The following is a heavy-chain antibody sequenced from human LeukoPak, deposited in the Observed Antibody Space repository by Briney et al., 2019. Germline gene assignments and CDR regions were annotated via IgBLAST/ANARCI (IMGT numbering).Heavy chain of an antibody. CDR3: AKSDDSSGYYYEVDY. CDR2: ISGSGGST. CDR1: GFTFSSYG. V-gene: IGHV3-23*01. Sequence: PGGSLRLSCAASGFTFSSYGMSWVRQAPGKGLEWVSAISGSGGSTYYADSGKGRFTISRDNSKNMLYLQMNSLRAEDTAVYYCAKSDDSSGYYYEVDYWGQGTLVTVSS. J-gene: IGHJ4*02. D-gene: IGHD3-22*01.